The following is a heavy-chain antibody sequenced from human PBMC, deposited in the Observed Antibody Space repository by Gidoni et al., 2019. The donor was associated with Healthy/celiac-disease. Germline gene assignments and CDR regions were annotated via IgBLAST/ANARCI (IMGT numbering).Heavy chain of an antibody. CDR3: ATSEWIRVATYYYDSSGPRAFDI. V-gene: IGHV1-24*01. Sequence: QVQLVQSGAEVKKPGASVKVSCKVSGYTLTELSMHWVRQAPGKGLEWMGGFDPEDGETIYAQKFQGRVTMTEDTSTDTAYMELSSLRSEDTAVYYCATSEWIRVATYYYDSSGPRAFDIWGQGTMVTVSS. J-gene: IGHJ3*02. CDR1: GYTLTELS. CDR2: FDPEDGET. D-gene: IGHD3-22*01.